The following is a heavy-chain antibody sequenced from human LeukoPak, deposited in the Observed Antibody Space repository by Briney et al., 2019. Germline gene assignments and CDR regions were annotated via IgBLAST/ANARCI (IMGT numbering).Heavy chain of an antibody. CDR2: IIPIFGTA. CDR1: GGTFSSYT. J-gene: IGHJ5*02. Sequence: ASVKVSCKASGGTFSSYTISWVRQAPGQGLEWMGGIIPIFGTANYAQKFQGRVTITTDESTSTAYMELSSLRSEDTAVYYCASGPYSGSWYNWFDPWGQGTLVTVSS. V-gene: IGHV1-69*05. D-gene: IGHD6-13*01. CDR3: ASGPYSGSWYNWFDP.